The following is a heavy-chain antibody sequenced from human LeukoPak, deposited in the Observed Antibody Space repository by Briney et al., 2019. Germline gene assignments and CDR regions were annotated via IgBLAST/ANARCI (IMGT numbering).Heavy chain of an antibody. V-gene: IGHV4-34*01. CDR2: INHSGST. CDR3: ARPTARRYDYVWGSYRRTNYYFDY. D-gene: IGHD3-16*02. CDR1: GGSFSGYY. Sequence: PSETLSLTCAVYGGSFSGYYWSWIRQPPGKGLEWIGEINHSGSTNYNPSLKSRVTISVDTSKNQFSLKLSSVTAADTAVYYCARPTARRYDYVWGSYRRTNYYFDYWGQGTLVTASS. J-gene: IGHJ4*02.